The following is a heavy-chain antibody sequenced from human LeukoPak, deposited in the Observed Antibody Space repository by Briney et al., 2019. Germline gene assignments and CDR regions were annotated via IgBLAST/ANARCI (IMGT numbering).Heavy chain of an antibody. V-gene: IGHV5-51*01. CDR1: GCSFTNNW. CDR2: IYPGDSDT. D-gene: IGHD5-12*01. CDR3: ARRDSGFEFFDY. J-gene: IGHJ4*02. Sequence: HGESLKISCKGSGCSFTNNWIGWVRRLPGEGLEWMGIIYPGDSDTRYSPSFQGQVTISADKSISTAYLQWSSLKASDSAMYYCARRDSGFEFFDYWGQGTLVTVSS.